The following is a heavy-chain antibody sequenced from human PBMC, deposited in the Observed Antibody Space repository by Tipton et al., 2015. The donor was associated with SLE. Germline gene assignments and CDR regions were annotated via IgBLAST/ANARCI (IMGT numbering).Heavy chain of an antibody. CDR1: GGSISSGNYY. Sequence: LRLSCTVSGGSISSGNYYWNWIRPPAGKGLEWIGRMYTSGSTTYSPSLKSRVTMLEDTSKNQFSLKLSSVTAADTAVYYCVRADTVAFDIWGQGTRVTVSS. CDR3: VRADTVAFDI. V-gene: IGHV4-61*02. J-gene: IGHJ3*02. CDR2: MYTSGST.